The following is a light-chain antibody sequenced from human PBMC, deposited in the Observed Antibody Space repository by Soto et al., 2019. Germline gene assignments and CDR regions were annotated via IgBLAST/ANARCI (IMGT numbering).Light chain of an antibody. J-gene: IGLJ2*01. CDR3: SSYTGGNIIL. Sequence: QSVLTQPPSASATPGQRVTISCSGSSSNIGSNTVNWYQQLPGTAPKLLIYFNDQRPSGISNRFSGSKSGNTASLTISGLQAEDEADYYCSSYTGGNIILFGGGTKLTVL. CDR2: FND. V-gene: IGLV1-44*01. CDR1: SSNIGSNT.